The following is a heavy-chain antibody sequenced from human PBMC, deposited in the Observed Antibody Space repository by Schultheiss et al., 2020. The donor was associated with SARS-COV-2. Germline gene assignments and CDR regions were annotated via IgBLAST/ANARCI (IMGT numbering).Heavy chain of an antibody. Sequence: ASVKVSCKASGYTFTGYYMHWLRQAPGQGLEWMGWVVPHNGDTKYAQTFQGRVTMTRDTSISTAYMELSSLRSDDTAVYYCARGFMDRNGWPCLDLWGQGTLVTVSS. CDR2: VVPHNGDT. J-gene: IGHJ5*02. V-gene: IGHV1-2*02. D-gene: IGHD6-19*01. CDR3: ARGFMDRNGWPCLDL. CDR1: GYTFTGYY.